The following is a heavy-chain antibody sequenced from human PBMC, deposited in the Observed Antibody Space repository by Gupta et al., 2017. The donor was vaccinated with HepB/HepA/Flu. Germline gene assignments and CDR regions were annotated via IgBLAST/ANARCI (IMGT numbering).Heavy chain of an antibody. CDR2: IYYSGST. CDR3: ARHAATSDGDQNFDY. J-gene: IGHJ4*02. V-gene: IGHV4-59*08. D-gene: IGHD1-26*01. CDR1: GGSISSYY. Sequence: QVQLQESGPGLVKPSETLSLTCTVSGGSISSYYWRWIRQPPGKGLEWIGYIYYSGSTNYNPSLKSRVTISVDTSKNQFSLKLSSVTAADTAVYYCARHAATSDGDQNFDYWGQGTLVTVSS.